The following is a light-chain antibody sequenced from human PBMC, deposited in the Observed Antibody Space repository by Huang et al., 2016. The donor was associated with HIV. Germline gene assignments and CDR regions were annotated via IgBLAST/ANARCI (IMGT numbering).Light chain of an antibody. Sequence: DIQMTQSPSTLSASVGDRVTITCRASQSISSWLAWYQQKPGKAPKLLIYKATSLQSGVPSRCSGSGSGTEFTLTISSLQPDDFATYYCQQYKSYSTFGQGTKLEIK. V-gene: IGKV1-5*03. CDR3: QQYKSYST. CDR2: KAT. CDR1: QSISSW. J-gene: IGKJ2*01.